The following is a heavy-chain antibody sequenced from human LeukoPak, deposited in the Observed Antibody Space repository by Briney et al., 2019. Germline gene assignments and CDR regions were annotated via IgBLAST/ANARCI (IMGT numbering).Heavy chain of an antibody. Sequence: ASVKVSCKASGYTFTGYYMHWVRQAPGQGLEWMGWINPNSGGTNYAQKFQGRVTMTRDTSISTAYMELSRLRSEDTAVYYCARSVTYYYYGMDVWGQGTTVTVSS. V-gene: IGHV1-2*02. D-gene: IGHD4-17*01. CDR3: ARSVTYYYYGMDV. CDR2: INPNSGGT. CDR1: GYTFTGYY. J-gene: IGHJ6*02.